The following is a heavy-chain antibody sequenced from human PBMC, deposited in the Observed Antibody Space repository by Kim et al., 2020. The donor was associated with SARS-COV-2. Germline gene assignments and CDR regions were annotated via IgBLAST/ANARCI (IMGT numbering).Heavy chain of an antibody. V-gene: IGHV3-23*01. CDR2: ISDDTTYT. D-gene: IGHD3-3*01. J-gene: IGHJ5*01. Sequence: GGSLRLSCAASGFALTSYMAWVRQAPGKGLEWISEISDDTTYTHYANSVQGRYTITRDKSRDTIYLEMNRLRVEDTAVYYCAKRTMTNWFESWGRGILVTVSS. CDR3: AKRTMTNWFES. CDR1: GFALTSY.